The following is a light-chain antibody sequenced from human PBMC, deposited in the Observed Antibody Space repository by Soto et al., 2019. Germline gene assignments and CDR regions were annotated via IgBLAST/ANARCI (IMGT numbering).Light chain of an antibody. CDR2: GAS. CDR3: QQYGRSPIT. J-gene: IGKJ5*01. V-gene: IGKV3-20*01. CDR1: QAVSTY. Sequence: LTQSPATLSLSPGERATLSFRASQAVSTYVAWYQHKPGQAPRLLIFGASSRATGIPDRFSGSASGTDFTLTISRLEPEDFALYYCQQYGRSPITFGQGTRLEIK.